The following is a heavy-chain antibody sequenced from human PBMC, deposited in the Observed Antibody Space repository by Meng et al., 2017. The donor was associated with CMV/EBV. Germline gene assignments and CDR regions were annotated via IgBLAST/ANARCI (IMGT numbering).Heavy chain of an antibody. J-gene: IGHJ4*02. D-gene: IGHD4-23*01. V-gene: IGHV3-73*01. CDR1: GFTVSDSS. Sequence: GESLKISCAVSGFTVSDSSMYWVRQASGKGLEWVGRIRSKANSYATTYGASVKGRFTISRDDSKNTASLQMNGLKTDDTAVYYCTTAVTLDYWGQGTLVTVSS. CDR3: TTAVTLDY. CDR2: IRSKANSYAT.